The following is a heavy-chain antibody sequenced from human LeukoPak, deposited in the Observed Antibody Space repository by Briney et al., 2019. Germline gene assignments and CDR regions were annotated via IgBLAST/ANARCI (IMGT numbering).Heavy chain of an antibody. J-gene: IGHJ6*02. CDR3: AKVIGLSIGWYFDRFYYYGMDV. CDR2: PSEGGWST. V-gene: IGHV3-23*01. D-gene: IGHD6-19*01. Sequence: GGCVSLPCASCGCILSSYDMSWVGQPRTRGREGVAAPSEGGWSTYYADAVKDGSTIPRHNPKNTLHVHMNGLSAEHAHVFYCAKVIGLSIGWYFDRFYYYGMDVWGQGTTVTVSS. CDR1: GCILSSYD.